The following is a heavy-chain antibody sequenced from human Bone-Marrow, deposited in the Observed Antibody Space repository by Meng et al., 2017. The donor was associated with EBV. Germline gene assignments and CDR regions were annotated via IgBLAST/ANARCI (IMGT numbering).Heavy chain of an antibody. CDR3: ASESGRGFTPDY. J-gene: IGHJ4*02. CDR2: LIPMSDAP. CDR1: GGTFRSDA. V-gene: IGHV1-69*01. Sequence: QVHLGQCWAGVKKPGASVKVSCKTSGGTFRSDAVSWVRQAPGQGLEWMGGLIPMSDAPHYAQKFQDRVRITADESTSTHYMDLSGLRSEDTAVYYCASESGRGFTPDYWGQGTLVTVSS. D-gene: IGHD3-10*01.